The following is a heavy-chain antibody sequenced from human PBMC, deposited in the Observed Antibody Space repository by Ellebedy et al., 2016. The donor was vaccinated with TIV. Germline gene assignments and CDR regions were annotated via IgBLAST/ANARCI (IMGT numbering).Heavy chain of an antibody. V-gene: IGHV3-23*01. CDR3: ARGRSGTYIHHAFDY. CDR1: GVTFSGYD. CDR2: FGVSGDST. J-gene: IGHJ4*02. Sequence: GESLKISCAASGVTFSGYDMHWVRQAPGKGLEWVSGFGVSGDSTYYAESVQGRFTCSRDNSMNTLYLQMNSLRDEDTAIYYCARGRSGTYIHHAFDYWGQGTLVTVSS. D-gene: IGHD1-14*01.